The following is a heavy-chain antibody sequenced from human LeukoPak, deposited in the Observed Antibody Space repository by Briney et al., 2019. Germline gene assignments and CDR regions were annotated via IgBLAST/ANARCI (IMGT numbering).Heavy chain of an antibody. CDR1: GGTFSSYA. D-gene: IGHD2-2*01. V-gene: IGHV1-69*13. CDR3: ARAGPSSIVVVPAARSYYYGMDV. CDR2: IIPIFGTA. Sequence: ASVKVSCKASGGTFSSYAISWVRQAPGQGLEWMGGIIPIFGTANYAQKFQGRVTITADESTSTAYMELSSLRSEDTAVYYCARAGPSSIVVVPAARSYYYGMDVWGQGITVTVSS. J-gene: IGHJ6*02.